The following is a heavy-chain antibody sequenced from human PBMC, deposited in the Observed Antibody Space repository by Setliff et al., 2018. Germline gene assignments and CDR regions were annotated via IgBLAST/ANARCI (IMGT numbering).Heavy chain of an antibody. CDR2: IWGDGGTK. J-gene: IGHJ4*02. Sequence: GGSLRLSCAASGFTFSTYRMRWVRQAPGKGLEWVAVIWGDGGTKYHADSVKGRFTISRDNSKNTLYLQMNSLRPEDTAVYYCARTCSGSGCYAGLESWGQGTPVTVSS. CDR3: ARTCSGSGCYAGLES. CDR1: GFTFSTYR. D-gene: IGHD2-15*01. V-gene: IGHV3-33*08.